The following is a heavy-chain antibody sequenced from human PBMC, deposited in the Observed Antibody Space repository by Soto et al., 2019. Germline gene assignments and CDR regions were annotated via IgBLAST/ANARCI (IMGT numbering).Heavy chain of an antibody. CDR2: ISSSSSYI. J-gene: IGHJ4*02. Sequence: GESLKISCAASGFTFSSYSMNWVRQAPGKGLEWVSSISSSSSYIYYADSVKGRFTISRDNAKNSLYLQMNSLRAEDTAVYYCARDVLRFLEWSVTYFDYWGQGTLVTVSS. V-gene: IGHV3-21*01. CDR3: ARDVLRFLEWSVTYFDY. CDR1: GFTFSSYS. D-gene: IGHD3-3*01.